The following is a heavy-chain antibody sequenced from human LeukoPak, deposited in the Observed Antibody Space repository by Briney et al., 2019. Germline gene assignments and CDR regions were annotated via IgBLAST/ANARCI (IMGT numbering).Heavy chain of an antibody. CDR2: IYYSGST. CDR1: GGSISSSSYY. D-gene: IGHD2-15*01. Sequence: ETSETLSLTCTVSGGSISSSSYYWGWIRQPPGKGLEWIGSIYYSGSTYYNPSLKSRVTISVDTSKNQFSLKLSSVTAADTAVYYCAREVAKTHWFDPWGQGTLVTVSS. V-gene: IGHV4-39*07. CDR3: AREVAKTHWFDP. J-gene: IGHJ5*02.